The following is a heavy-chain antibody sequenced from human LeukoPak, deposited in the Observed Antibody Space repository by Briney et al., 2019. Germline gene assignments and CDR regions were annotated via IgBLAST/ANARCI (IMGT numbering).Heavy chain of an antibody. CDR3: ARAEYYYDSSGYSHAFNY. CDR2: INWNGGST. D-gene: IGHD3-22*01. V-gene: IGHV3-20*04. J-gene: IGHJ4*02. Sequence: GGSLRLSCAASGFTFDDYGMSWARQAPGKGLEWVSGINWNGGSTGYADSVKGRFTISRDNAKNSLYLQMNSLRAEDTALYYCARAEYYYDSSGYSHAFNYWGQGTLVTVSS. CDR1: GFTFDDYG.